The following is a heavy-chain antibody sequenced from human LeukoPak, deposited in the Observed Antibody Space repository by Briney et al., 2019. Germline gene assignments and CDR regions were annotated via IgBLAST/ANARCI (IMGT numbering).Heavy chain of an antibody. J-gene: IGHJ4*02. CDR1: GFTFSSYA. CDR2: INLDGTEE. Sequence: GGSLRLSCAASGFTFSSYAMTWVRQAPGKGLEWVANINLDGTEEHYVDSSLKGRFTISRDNAKNSLYLQMTSLRAEDTAVYYCASGRHDFLHWGQGTLVTVSS. D-gene: IGHD3/OR15-3a*01. CDR3: ASGRHDFLH. V-gene: IGHV3-7*01.